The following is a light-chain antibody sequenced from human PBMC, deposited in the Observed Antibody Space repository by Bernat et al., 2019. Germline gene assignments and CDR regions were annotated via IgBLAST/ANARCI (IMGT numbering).Light chain of an antibody. CDR3: SSYPSPSTPYV. V-gene: IGLV2-14*03. J-gene: IGLJ1*01. Sequence: QSALTQPASVSGSPGQSITISCTGTSSDVGAYNYVPWYQQHPGKAPKLMIYGVTDRPSGVSIRFSGSKSGNTASLTISGLQAEDEADYYCSSYPSPSTPYVFGSGTKVTVL. CDR1: SSDVGAYNY. CDR2: GVT.